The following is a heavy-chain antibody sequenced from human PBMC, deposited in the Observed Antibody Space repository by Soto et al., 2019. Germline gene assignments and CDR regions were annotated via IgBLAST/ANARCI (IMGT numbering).Heavy chain of an antibody. D-gene: IGHD1-1*01. Sequence: SVTLSLTCGVADGSSSSGGYSWNWIRQPPGKGLEWIGYIYHSGSTLYNPSLKSRVTISVDKSKNQFSLKLSSVTAADTAVYYCARDQLEGNWFDPWGQGTLVTVSS. CDR2: IYHSGST. CDR1: DGSSSSGGYS. J-gene: IGHJ5*02. CDR3: ARDQLEGNWFDP. V-gene: IGHV4-30-2*01.